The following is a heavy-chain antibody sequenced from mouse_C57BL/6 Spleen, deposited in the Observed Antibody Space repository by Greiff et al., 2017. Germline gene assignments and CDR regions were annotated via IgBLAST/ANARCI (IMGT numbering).Heavy chain of an antibody. D-gene: IGHD1-2*01. CDR2: IDPEDGET. CDR3: ARWGTTARAY. CDR1: GFNIKDYY. V-gene: IGHV14-2*01. J-gene: IGHJ3*01. Sequence: VQLQQSGAELVKPGASVTLSCTASGFNIKDYYMHWVKQRTEQGLEWIGRIDPEDGETKYAPKFQGKATITADTSSNTAYLQLSSLTSEDTAVYYCARWGTTARAYWGQGTLVTVSA.